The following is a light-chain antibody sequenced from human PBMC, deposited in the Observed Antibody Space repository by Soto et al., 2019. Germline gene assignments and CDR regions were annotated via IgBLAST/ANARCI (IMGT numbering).Light chain of an antibody. CDR2: GAS. CDR1: KSVSSSS. CDR3: QQYGTTRIT. J-gene: IGKJ5*01. Sequence: ENVLMQSPGTLSLSPGGRSTLFCMASKSVSSSSLAWYQQKPGQAPRLVMYGASNRATGIPERFSGSGSETDFTLTISRLEPEDFAMYYCQQYGTTRITFGQGTRLEIK. V-gene: IGKV3-20*01.